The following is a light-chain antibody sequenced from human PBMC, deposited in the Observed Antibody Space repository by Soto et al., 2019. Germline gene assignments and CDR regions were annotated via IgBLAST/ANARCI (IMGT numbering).Light chain of an antibody. J-gene: IGKJ1*01. CDR3: QQYGSSPGT. V-gene: IGKV3-20*01. CDR2: GAS. Sequence: EIVLTQSPGTLSLSPGERATLSCRASQSVSSSYLAWYLQKPGQAPILLIYGASTRATGIPGRFSGSGSGTDSTLTISRLEPEDFAVYYCQQYGSSPGTFGQGTKVEIK. CDR1: QSVSSSY.